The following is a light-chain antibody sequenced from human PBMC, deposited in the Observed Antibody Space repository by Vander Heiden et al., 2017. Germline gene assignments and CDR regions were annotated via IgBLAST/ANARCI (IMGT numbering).Light chain of an antibody. CDR3: TQRSTWPVT. J-gene: IGKJ5*01. V-gene: IGKV3-11*01. Sequence: EIVLTQSPGPLSLSPGERATLACRASQTVNRYLAWYQQKPGQAPRLLIYDASNRATGLPARFSGSGSGTDFTLTISSLEPEDFAVYYCTQRSTWPVTFGQGTRLEIK. CDR2: DAS. CDR1: QTVNRY.